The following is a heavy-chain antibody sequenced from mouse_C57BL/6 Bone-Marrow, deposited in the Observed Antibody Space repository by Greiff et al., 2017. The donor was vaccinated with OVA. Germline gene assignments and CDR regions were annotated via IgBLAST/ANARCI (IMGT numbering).Heavy chain of an antibody. D-gene: IGHD1-1*01. J-gene: IGHJ1*03. Sequence: EVQLQESGTVLARPGASVKMSCKTSGYTFTSYWMHWVKQRPGQGLEWIGAIYPGNSDTSYNQKFKGKAKLTAVTSASTAYMELSSLTNEDSAVYYCTGPHYYGSSYVYWYFDVWGTGTTVTVSS. CDR3: TGPHYYGSSYVYWYFDV. CDR1: GYTFTSYW. V-gene: IGHV1-5*01. CDR2: IYPGNSDT.